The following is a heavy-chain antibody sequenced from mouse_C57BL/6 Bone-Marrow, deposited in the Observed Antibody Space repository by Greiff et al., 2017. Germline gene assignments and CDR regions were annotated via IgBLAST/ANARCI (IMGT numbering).Heavy chain of an antibody. CDR2: ISYDGSN. CDR3: ARLTGY. CDR1: GYSITSGYY. V-gene: IGHV3-6*01. J-gene: IGHJ2*01. Sequence: EVKLQESGPGLVKPSQSLSLTCSVTGYSITSGYYWNWSRQFPGNKLEWMGYISYDGSNNYNPSLKNRISITRDTSKNQFYLKLNSVTTEDTATYYCARLTGYWGQGTTLTVSS.